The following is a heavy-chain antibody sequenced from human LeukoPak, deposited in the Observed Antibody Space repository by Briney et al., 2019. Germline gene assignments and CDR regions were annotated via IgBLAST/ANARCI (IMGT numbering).Heavy chain of an antibody. J-gene: IGHJ4*02. V-gene: IGHV5-51*01. D-gene: IGHD6-6*01. Sequence: GESLKISCKVSGYSFTIYWIGWVRQMPGKGLEWMGIIYPGDSDTRYSPSFQGQVTISADKSISTAYLQWSSLKASDTAFYYCARGGLDSSSRFDYWGQGTLVTVSS. CDR2: IYPGDSDT. CDR1: GYSFTIYW. CDR3: ARGGLDSSSRFDY.